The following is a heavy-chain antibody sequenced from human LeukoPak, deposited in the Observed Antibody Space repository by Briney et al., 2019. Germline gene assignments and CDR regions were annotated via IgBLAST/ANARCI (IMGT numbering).Heavy chain of an antibody. D-gene: IGHD2-2*02. CDR3: AKDSPNYCSSTSCYTSHQGYYFDY. CDR1: GFTFSSYS. V-gene: IGHV3-23*01. J-gene: IGHJ4*02. Sequence: GGSLRLSCAASGFTFSSYSMNWVRQAPGKGLEWVSAISGSGGSTYYADSVKGRFTISRDNSKNTLYLQMNSLRAEDTAVYYCAKDSPNYCSSTSCYTSHQGYYFDYWGQGTLVTVSS. CDR2: ISGSGGST.